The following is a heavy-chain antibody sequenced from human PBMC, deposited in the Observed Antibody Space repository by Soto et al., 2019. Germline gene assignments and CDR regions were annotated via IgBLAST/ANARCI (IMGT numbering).Heavy chain of an antibody. V-gene: IGHV1-69*13. CDR3: ARTSIIVVVTAIQNYFDY. CDR1: GGTFSSYA. J-gene: IGHJ4*02. D-gene: IGHD2-21*02. CDR2: IIPIFGTA. Sequence: VASVKVSCKASGGTFSSYAISWVRQAPGQGLEWMGGIIPIFGTANYAQKFQGRVTITADESTSTAYMELSSLRSEDTAVYYCARTSIIVVVTAIQNYFDYWGQGTLVTVS.